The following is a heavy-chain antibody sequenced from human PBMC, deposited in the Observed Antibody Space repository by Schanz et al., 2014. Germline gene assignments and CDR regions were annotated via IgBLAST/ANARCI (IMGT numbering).Heavy chain of an antibody. V-gene: IGHV7-4-1*02. CDR2: INTNTANP. D-gene: IGHD5-12*01. CDR1: GYTFAMYD. CDR3: ARGYSGYSHFDY. J-gene: IGHJ4*02. Sequence: QVQLVQSGSELKKPGASVKVSCKASGYTFAMYDMNWVRQAPGQGLEWMGWINTNTANPTYAQGFTGRFVYTLDAPVTTAYLEISSLKAEDTAVYYCARGYSGYSHFDYWGQGALVTVSS.